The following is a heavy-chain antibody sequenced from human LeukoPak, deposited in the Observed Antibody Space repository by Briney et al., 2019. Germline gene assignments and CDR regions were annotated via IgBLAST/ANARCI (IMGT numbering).Heavy chain of an antibody. CDR1: GGTFSSYA. D-gene: IGHD4-17*01. V-gene: IGHV1-69*04. J-gene: IGHJ4*02. Sequence: SVKVSCKASGGTFSSYAISWVRQAPGQGLEWMGRIIPILGIANYAQKFQGRVTITADKSTSTAHMELSSLRSEDTAVYYCARETTVYYFDYWGQGTLVTVPS. CDR2: IIPILGIA. CDR3: ARETTVYYFDY.